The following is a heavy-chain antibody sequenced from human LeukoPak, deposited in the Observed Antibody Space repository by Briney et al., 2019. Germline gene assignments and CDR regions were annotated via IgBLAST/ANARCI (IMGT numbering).Heavy chain of an antibody. V-gene: IGHV4-61*01. Sequence: SETLSLTCTVSGGSVSSGSYSWSWIRQPPGKGLEWIGYIYYSESTNYNPSLKSRVTISIDTSKNQFSLKLSSVTAADTAVYYCTRVSGGSCLYYFDHWGQGTLVPVSS. CDR3: TRVSGGSCLYYFDH. CDR2: IYYSEST. D-gene: IGHD6-19*01. CDR1: GGSVSSGSYS. J-gene: IGHJ4*02.